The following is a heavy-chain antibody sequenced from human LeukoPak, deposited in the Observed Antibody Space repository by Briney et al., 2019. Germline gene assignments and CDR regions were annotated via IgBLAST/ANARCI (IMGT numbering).Heavy chain of an antibody. D-gene: IGHD1-1*01. CDR2: ISSSGSTI. J-gene: IGHJ4*02. CDR1: GFTFSSYE. CDR3: ARALNLLDPVTLDY. V-gene: IGHV3-48*03. Sequence: GGSLRLSCAASGFTFSSYEMNWVRQAPGKGLEWVSYISSSGSTIYYADSVKGRFTISRDNDKNSLYLQMNSLRAEDTAVYYCARALNLLDPVTLDYWGQGTLVTVSS.